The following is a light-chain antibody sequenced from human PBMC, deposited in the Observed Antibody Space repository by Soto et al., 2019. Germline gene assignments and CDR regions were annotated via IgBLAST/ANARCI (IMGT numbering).Light chain of an antibody. Sequence: EIVLTQSPGTLSLSPGERAALSCRASQSVSNSYLAWYQQKPGQAPRLLIYAASSRATGIPDRFTGSGSGTDFTLTISRLEPEDFAVYYCQQYDSSFTFGPGTKVDIK. CDR2: AAS. V-gene: IGKV3-20*01. J-gene: IGKJ3*01. CDR3: QQYDSSFT. CDR1: QSVSNSY.